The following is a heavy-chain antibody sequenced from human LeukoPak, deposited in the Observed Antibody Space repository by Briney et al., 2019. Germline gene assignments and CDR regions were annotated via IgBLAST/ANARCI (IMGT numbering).Heavy chain of an antibody. V-gene: IGHV4-59*01. CDR2: IYYSGST. J-gene: IGHJ5*02. CDR1: GGSTISAF. CDR3: ATVDNWFDP. Sequence: PSETLSLTCILSGGSTISAFWSSGRQPPGKGLEWIGYIYYSGSTNYNPSLKSRVTISVDTSKNQFSLKLSSVTAADTAVYYCATVDNWFDPWGQGTLVTVSS.